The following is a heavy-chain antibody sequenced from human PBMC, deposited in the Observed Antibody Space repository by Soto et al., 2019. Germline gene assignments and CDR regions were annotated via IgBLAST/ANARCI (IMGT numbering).Heavy chain of an antibody. V-gene: IGHV1-18*04. Sequence: QVQLVQSGDEVKKSGASVQVSCKASGYTFSNYGISWVRQAPGQGLEWMGWISGYNGLTAYAQNVQGRVTMTIDTPTRTVFMEVTSLRSNDTAVYYCARDEGIRGFDSWGQGTLVTVSS. J-gene: IGHJ4*02. CDR3: ARDEGIRGFDS. D-gene: IGHD2-21*01. CDR1: GYTFSNYG. CDR2: ISGYNGLT.